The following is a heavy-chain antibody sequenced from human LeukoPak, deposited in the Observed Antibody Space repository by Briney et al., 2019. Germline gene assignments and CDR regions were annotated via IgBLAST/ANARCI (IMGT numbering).Heavy chain of an antibody. CDR2: INSDGSST. CDR1: GFTFSSYW. CDR3: ASLGGSSGSSDY. D-gene: IGHD3-10*01. Sequence: GGSLRLSCAASGFTFSSYWMHWVRQAPGKGLVWVSRINSDGSSTSYADSVKGRFIISRDNAKNTLYLQMNSLRAEDTAVYYSASLGGSSGSSDYWGQGTLVTVSS. J-gene: IGHJ4*02. V-gene: IGHV3-74*01.